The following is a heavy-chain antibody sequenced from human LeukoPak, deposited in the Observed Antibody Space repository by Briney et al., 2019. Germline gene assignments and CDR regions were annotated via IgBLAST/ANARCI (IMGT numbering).Heavy chain of an antibody. CDR3: ARVRGPGYSSGWYEPEL. D-gene: IGHD6-19*01. CDR2: IYYSGST. Sequence: SETLSLTCTVSGGSISSYYWSWIRQPPGKGLEWIGYIYYSGSTNYNPSLKSRVTISVDTSKNQFSLKLSSVTAADTAVYYCARVRGPGYSSGWYEPELWGQGTLVTVSS. V-gene: IGHV4-59*12. J-gene: IGHJ4*02. CDR1: GGSISSYY.